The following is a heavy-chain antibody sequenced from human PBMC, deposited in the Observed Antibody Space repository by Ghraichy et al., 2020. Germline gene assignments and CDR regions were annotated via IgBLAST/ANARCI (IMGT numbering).Heavy chain of an antibody. CDR2: IDYSGNT. CDR1: GGSISGYY. CDR3: ARERGDGSGSYLYNWFDS. J-gene: IGHJ5*01. D-gene: IGHD3-10*01. V-gene: IGHV4-59*01. Sequence: SETLSLTCTVSGGSISGYYWSWIRQPPGKGLEYIGYIDYSGNTNYNPSLKSRVTISVDTSKNQFSLKLSSVTAADTAVYYCARERGDGSGSYLYNWFDSWGKGTLVMVSS.